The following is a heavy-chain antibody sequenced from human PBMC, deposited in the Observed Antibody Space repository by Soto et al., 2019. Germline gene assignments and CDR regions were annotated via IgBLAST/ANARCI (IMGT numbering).Heavy chain of an antibody. V-gene: IGHV5-51*01. J-gene: IGHJ4*02. CDR2: IYPGDSDT. Sequence: PGESLKISCQGSGYSFTKNWIAWVRQMPGKGLEWMGIIYPGDSDTIYSPSFQGHVTISADRSINTAYLQWNSLKASDTAIYYCARNRGNSWTDFDYWGQGTLVTVSS. CDR3: ARNRGNSWTDFDY. D-gene: IGHD6-13*01. CDR1: GYSFTKNW.